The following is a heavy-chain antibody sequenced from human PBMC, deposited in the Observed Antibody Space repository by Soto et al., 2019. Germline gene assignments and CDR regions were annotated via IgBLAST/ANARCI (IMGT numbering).Heavy chain of an antibody. J-gene: IGHJ6*02. V-gene: IGHV4-61*08. CDR1: GGSISSGDYY. CDR2: IYYSGST. Sequence: SETLSLTCTVSGGSISSGDYYWSWIRQPPGKGLEWIGYIYYSGSTNYNPSLKSRVTISVDTSKNQFSLKLSSVTAADTAVYYCAREGYYYYGMDVWGQGTTVTVSS. CDR3: AREGYYYYGMDV.